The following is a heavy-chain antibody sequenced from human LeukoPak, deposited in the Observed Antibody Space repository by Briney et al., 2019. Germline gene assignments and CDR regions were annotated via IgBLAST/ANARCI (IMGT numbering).Heavy chain of an antibody. CDR3: ARHVVYYDYVWGSYRYPYYFDY. J-gene: IGHJ4*02. V-gene: IGHV3-30*02. CDR1: GFTFSSYG. Sequence: GGSLRLSCAASGFTFSSYGMHWVRQAPGKGLEWVAFIRYDGSNKYYADSVKGRFTISRDNSKNTLYLQMNSLRAEDTAVYYCARHVVYYDYVWGSYRYPYYFDYWGQGTLVTVSS. CDR2: IRYDGSNK. D-gene: IGHD3-16*02.